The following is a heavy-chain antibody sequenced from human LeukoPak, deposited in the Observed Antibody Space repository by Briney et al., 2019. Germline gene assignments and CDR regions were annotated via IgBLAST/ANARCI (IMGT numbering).Heavy chain of an antibody. Sequence: SGTLSLTCNVSGGSIGPYYWSWLRQPAGEALEWIGRSYTTGSTNYNPSLKSRVTMSLDTSKNQFSLKLSSVTAADTAVYYCARSGGSGFQLDSWGQGTLVTVSS. D-gene: IGHD3-16*01. J-gene: IGHJ4*02. V-gene: IGHV4-4*07. CDR3: ARSGGSGFQLDS. CDR1: GGSIGPYY. CDR2: SYTTGST.